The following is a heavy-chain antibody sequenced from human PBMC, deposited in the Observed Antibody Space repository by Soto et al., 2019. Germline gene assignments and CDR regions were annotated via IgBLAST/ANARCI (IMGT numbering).Heavy chain of an antibody. CDR2: IYYSGST. V-gene: IGHV4-31*03. J-gene: IGHJ5*02. CDR1: GGSISSGGYY. D-gene: IGHD5-18*01. Sequence: QVQLQESGPGLVKPSQTLSLTCTVSGGSISSGGYYWSWIRQHPGKGLEWIGYIYYSGSTYYNPSLKSRVTISVDTSKNQFSLKLSSVTAADTAVYYCARDRTAMVTVGFDPWGQGTLVTVSS. CDR3: ARDRTAMVTVGFDP.